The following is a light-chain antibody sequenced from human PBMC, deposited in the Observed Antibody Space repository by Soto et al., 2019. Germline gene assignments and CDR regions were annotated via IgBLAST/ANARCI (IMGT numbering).Light chain of an antibody. J-gene: IGKJ5*01. CDR2: DTS. CDR1: QSVGRK. V-gene: IGKV3-15*01. CDR3: QQYNHWRSIS. Sequence: EILMTQFPGTVSVSPGERATLSCRASQSVGRKLAWYQHKPGQAPRLLIYDTSTRAADIPARFSGSGSGTDFTLTISSLQSEDFAVYYCQQYNHWRSISFGQGTRLEI.